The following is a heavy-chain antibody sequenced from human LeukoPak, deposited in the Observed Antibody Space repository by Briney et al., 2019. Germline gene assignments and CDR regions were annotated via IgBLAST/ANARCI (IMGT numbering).Heavy chain of an antibody. CDR2: FYYRGST. J-gene: IGHJ4*02. CDR1: GDSISRNY. Sequence: SETLSLTCSVSGDSISRNYWTWIRQPPGKGLEWIGHFYYRGSTNYNPSLKSRVTISADTSKNQFSLKLTSVTAADTAVNYCADRDGVYWGQGILVTVSS. D-gene: IGHD5-24*01. V-gene: IGHV4-59*01. CDR3: ADRDGVY.